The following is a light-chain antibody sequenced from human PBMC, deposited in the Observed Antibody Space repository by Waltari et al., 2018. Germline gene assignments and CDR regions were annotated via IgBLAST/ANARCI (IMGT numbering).Light chain of an antibody. CDR3: TSYAGINNLV. V-gene: IGLV2-8*01. CDR1: SNDVAGYHY. CDR2: EVN. Sequence: QSALTQPPSASGSPGQSVTISCTGTSNDVAGYHYVSWYQQYPGKVPKLLIYEVNKRPSGVPDRFSGSKSGTTASLTVSVLQAEDEATYYCTSYAGINNLVFGTGTKVTVL. J-gene: IGLJ1*01.